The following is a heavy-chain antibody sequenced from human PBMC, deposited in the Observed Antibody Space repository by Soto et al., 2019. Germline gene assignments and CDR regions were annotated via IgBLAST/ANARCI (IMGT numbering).Heavy chain of an antibody. D-gene: IGHD3-9*01. Sequence: EVQLVESGGGLIQPGGSLRLSCEASGFTFSDHQMNWVRQAPGRGLEGVSVIYSSGTTYYGDSVKGRFTISRDNSKNTLYLQMNSLRTEDTALYYCARAGSPFHSDSTGYWGFDYWGQGTLVTVSS. CDR2: IYSSGTT. CDR3: ARAGSPFHSDSTGYWGFDY. J-gene: IGHJ4*02. CDR1: GFTFSDHQ. V-gene: IGHV3-53*01.